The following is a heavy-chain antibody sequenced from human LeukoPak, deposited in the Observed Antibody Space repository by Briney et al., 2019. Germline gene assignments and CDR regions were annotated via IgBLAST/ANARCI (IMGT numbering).Heavy chain of an antibody. CDR2: ISSSSSTI. Sequence: PGGSLRLSCAASGFTFSSYEMNWVSQAQGKGLEWVSYISSSSSTIYYADSVKGRLTSSRDNAKNSLYLQMNSLRAENTAVYYCARGWGAFDIWGQGTMVTVSS. D-gene: IGHD3-16*01. CDR3: ARGWGAFDI. CDR1: GFTFSSYE. V-gene: IGHV3-48*03. J-gene: IGHJ3*02.